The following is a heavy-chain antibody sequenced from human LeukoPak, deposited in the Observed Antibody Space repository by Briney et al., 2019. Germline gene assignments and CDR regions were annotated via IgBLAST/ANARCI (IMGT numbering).Heavy chain of an antibody. D-gene: IGHD1-26*01. J-gene: IGHJ4*02. V-gene: IGHV3-20*04. CDR3: ASRRGSNRPFDY. CDR1: GFKFDDYG. CDR2: INWNGDSR. Sequence: GGSLRLSCTASGFKFDDYGMTWVRQAPGKGLEWVSDINWNGDSRGYAHSVRGRFTIYRDNAKNSLYLQMNSLTAEDSAVYYCASRRGSNRPFDYWGQGTLVTVSS.